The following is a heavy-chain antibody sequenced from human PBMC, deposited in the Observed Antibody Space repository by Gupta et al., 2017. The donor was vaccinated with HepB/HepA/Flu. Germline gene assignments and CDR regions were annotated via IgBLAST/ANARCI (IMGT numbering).Heavy chain of an antibody. Sequence: QVQLQQWGAGLLKPSETLPLTCAVYGGSFSGYYWSWIRQPPGKGMEWIGEINHSGSTNYNPSLKSRVTISVDTSKNQFSLKLSSVTAADTAVYYCARGRYNWNHWGQGTLVTVSS. D-gene: IGHD1-20*01. CDR2: INHSGST. CDR3: ARGRYNWNH. V-gene: IGHV4-34*01. CDR1: GGSFSGYY. J-gene: IGHJ5*02.